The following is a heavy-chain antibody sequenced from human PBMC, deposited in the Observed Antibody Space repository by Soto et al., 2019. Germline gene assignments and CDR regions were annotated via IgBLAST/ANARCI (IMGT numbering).Heavy chain of an antibody. CDR2: IYYSGST. V-gene: IGHV4-59*01. CDR3: ARGGTVVNGFDY. D-gene: IGHD2-15*01. Sequence: PSETLSLTCTVSGGSISSYYWSWIRQPPGMGLEWIGYIYYSGSTNYNPSLKSRITISVDTSKNQFSLKLSSVTAADTAVYYCARGGTVVNGFDYWGQGTLVTVSS. J-gene: IGHJ4*02. CDR1: GGSISSYY.